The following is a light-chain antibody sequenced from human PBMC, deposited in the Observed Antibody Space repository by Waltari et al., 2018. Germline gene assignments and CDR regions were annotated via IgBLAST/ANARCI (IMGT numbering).Light chain of an antibody. Sequence: FVLTHTPATLSFSPGEIPTLAGGASHSVSSGYLAWYQQKPGLAPRLLFYDASSRATGIPDRFSGSGSGTDFTLTISGLEPEDFAVYYCQQYGSSLLTFGGGTKVEIK. CDR2: DAS. CDR3: QQYGSSLLT. CDR1: HSVSSGY. V-gene: IGKV3D-20*01. J-gene: IGKJ4*01.